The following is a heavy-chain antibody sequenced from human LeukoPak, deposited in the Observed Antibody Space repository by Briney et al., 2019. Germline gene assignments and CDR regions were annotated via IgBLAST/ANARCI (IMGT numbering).Heavy chain of an antibody. D-gene: IGHD1-26*01. Sequence: GRSLRLSCAASGFTFDDYAMHWVRQAPGKGLDWVSGISWNSGSIGYADSVKGRFTISRDNAKNSLYLQMNSLRAEDTALYYCARRVGATTFDYWGQGTLVTVSS. V-gene: IGHV3-9*01. CDR3: ARRVGATTFDY. CDR1: GFTFDDYA. J-gene: IGHJ4*02. CDR2: ISWNSGSI.